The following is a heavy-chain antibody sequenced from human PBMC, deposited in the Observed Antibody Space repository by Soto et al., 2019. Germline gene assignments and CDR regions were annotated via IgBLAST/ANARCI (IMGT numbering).Heavy chain of an antibody. Sequence: SGPTLVNPTQTLTLTCTFSGFSLSTSGVGVGWVRQPPGKALEWLALIYWDDDKRYSPSLKSRLTITKDTSKNQVVLTMTNMDPVDTATYYCAPPVADLSAEYFQHGGQGTLVTVSS. CDR3: APPVADLSAEYFQH. J-gene: IGHJ1*01. CDR1: GFSLSTSGVG. V-gene: IGHV2-5*02. D-gene: IGHD6-19*01. CDR2: IYWDDDK.